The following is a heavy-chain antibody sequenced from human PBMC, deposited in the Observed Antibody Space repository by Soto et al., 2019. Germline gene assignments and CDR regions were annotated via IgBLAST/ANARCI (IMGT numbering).Heavy chain of an antibody. V-gene: IGHV4-59*02. Sequence: LSLTCTVSGGSVNSYYWSWIRQPPGKGLEWIGYIFYSGSTKSNPSLKSRVTMSVDMSKNQFSLRLTSVTAADTAVYYCARVFPSYCGGDCSYFDSWGQGTLVTVSS. CDR1: GGSVNSYY. D-gene: IGHD2-21*02. CDR2: IFYSGST. CDR3: ARVFPSYCGGDCSYFDS. J-gene: IGHJ4*02.